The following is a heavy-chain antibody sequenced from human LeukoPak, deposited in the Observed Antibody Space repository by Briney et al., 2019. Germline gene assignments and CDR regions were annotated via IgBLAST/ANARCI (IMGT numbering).Heavy chain of an antibody. V-gene: IGHV3-30*02. CDR3: AKWPGYSGSYYPNDY. D-gene: IGHD1-26*01. Sequence: GGSLRLSCAASGFTFSSYGMHWVHQAPGKGLEWVAFIRYDGSNKYYADSVKGRFTISRDNSKNTLYLQMNSLRAEDTAVYYCAKWPGYSGSYYPNDYWGQGTLVTVSS. J-gene: IGHJ4*02. CDR2: IRYDGSNK. CDR1: GFTFSSYG.